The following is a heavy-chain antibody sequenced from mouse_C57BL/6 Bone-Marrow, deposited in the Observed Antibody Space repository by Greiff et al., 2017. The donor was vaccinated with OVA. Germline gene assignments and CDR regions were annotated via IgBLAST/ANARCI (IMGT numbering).Heavy chain of an antibody. Sequence: DVKLVESGTVLARPGASVKMSCKTSGYTFTSYWMHWVKQRPGQGLEWIGAIYPGNSDTSYNQKFKGKAKLTAVTSASTAYMQLSSLTNEDSGVYYCTRYYYGSSYDYWGQGTTLTVSS. D-gene: IGHD1-1*01. V-gene: IGHV1-5*01. J-gene: IGHJ2*01. CDR2: IYPGNSDT. CDR1: GYTFTSYW. CDR3: TRYYYGSSYDY.